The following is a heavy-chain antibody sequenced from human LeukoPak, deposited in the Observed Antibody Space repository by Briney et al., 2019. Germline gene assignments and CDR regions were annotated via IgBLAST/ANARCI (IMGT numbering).Heavy chain of an antibody. CDR3: ARLSSGYYSSWFDP. CDR1: GGSIRAYY. V-gene: IGHV4-59*01. D-gene: IGHD3-22*01. J-gene: IGHJ5*02. CDR2: IYYSGST. Sequence: SETLSLTCAVYGGSIRAYYRSWIRQPPGKGLEWIGYIYYSGSTNYNPSLKSRVTISVDTSKNQFSLKLSSVTAADTAVYYCARLSSGYYSSWFDPWGQGTLVTVSS.